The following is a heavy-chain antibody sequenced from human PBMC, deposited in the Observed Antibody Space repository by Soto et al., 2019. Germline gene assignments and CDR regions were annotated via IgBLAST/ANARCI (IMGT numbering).Heavy chain of an antibody. D-gene: IGHD3-10*01. CDR2: IIPIFGTA. J-gene: IGHJ6*02. Sequence: SVKVSCKASGGTFSSYAISWVRQAPGQGLEWMGGIIPIFGTANYAQKFQGRVTITADESTSTAYMELSSLRSEDTAVYYCARETGVRGPRGYYGMDVWGQGTTVTVSS. CDR3: ARETGVRGPRGYYGMDV. V-gene: IGHV1-69*13. CDR1: GGTFSSYA.